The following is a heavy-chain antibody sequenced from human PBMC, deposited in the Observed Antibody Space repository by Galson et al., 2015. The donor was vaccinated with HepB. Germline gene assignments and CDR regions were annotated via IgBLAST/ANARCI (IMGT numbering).Heavy chain of an antibody. CDR1: GFSLSTSGVG. V-gene: IGHV2-5*02. CDR3: AHRRVTDWGYFDWLLYFDY. Sequence: PALVKPTQTLTLTCTSSGFSLSTSGVGVGWIRQPPGKALEWLALIYWDDDKRYSPSLKSRLTITKDTSKNQVVLTMTNMDPVDTATYYCAHRRVTDWGYFDWLLYFDYWGQGTLVTVSS. J-gene: IGHJ4*02. CDR2: IYWDDDK. D-gene: IGHD3-9*01.